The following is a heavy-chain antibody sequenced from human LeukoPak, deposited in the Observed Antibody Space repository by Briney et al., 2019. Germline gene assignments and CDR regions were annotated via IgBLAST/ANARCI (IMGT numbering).Heavy chain of an antibody. CDR1: GGSISSYY. Sequence: SETLSLTCTVSGGSISSYYWSWIRQPPGKGLEWIGYIYYSGSTNYNPSLKSRVTISVDTSKNQFYLKLSSVTAADTAVYYCAKRKGAYCSGGSCYFDYWGQGTLVTVSS. CDR3: AKRKGAYCSGGSCYFDY. J-gene: IGHJ4*02. D-gene: IGHD2-15*01. CDR2: IYYSGST. V-gene: IGHV4-59*08.